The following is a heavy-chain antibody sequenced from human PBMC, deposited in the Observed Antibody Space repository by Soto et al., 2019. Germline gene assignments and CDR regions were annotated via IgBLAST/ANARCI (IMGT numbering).Heavy chain of an antibody. CDR1: GGSISSGGYY. J-gene: IGHJ5*02. V-gene: IGHV4-31*03. Sequence: QVQLQESGPGLVKPSQTLSLTCTVSGGSISSGGYYWNWIRQHPGKGLEWIGYIDYIGSTYYNPSLKSRVTISIDTSKNQFSPTLSSVTVADTVVYYCAKSVFPWGQGTLVTVSS. CDR3: AKSVFP. CDR2: IDYIGST.